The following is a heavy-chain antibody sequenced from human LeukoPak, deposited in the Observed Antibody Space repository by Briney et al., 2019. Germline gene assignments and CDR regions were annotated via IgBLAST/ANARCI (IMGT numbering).Heavy chain of an antibody. D-gene: IGHD2-2*01. CDR2: ISGSGRST. Sequence: GGSLRLSCAASGFTFSSYGMSWVRQAPGKGLEWVSAISGSGRSTYYADSVKGRFTISRGNSKNTLYLQMNSLRAEDTAIYYCAKKYRSVQFFYMDVWGKGTTVTISS. CDR1: GFTFSSYG. CDR3: AKKYRSVQFFYMDV. V-gene: IGHV3-23*01. J-gene: IGHJ6*03.